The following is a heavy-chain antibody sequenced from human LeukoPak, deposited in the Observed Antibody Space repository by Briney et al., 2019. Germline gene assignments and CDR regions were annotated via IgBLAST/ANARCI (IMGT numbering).Heavy chain of an antibody. D-gene: IGHD3-9*01. CDR2: ISWNSGSI. V-gene: IGHV3-9*01. CDR3: AKESHYDILTGHFDY. CDR1: GFTFDDYA. Sequence: GGSLRLSCAASGFTFDDYAMHWVRQAPGKGLEWVSGISWNSGSIGYADSVKGRLTISRDNAKNSLYLQMNSLRAEDTALYYCAKESHYDILTGHFDYWGQGTLVTVSS. J-gene: IGHJ4*02.